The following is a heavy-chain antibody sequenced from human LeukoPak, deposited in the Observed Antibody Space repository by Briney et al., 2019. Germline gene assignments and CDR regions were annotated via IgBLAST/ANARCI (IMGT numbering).Heavy chain of an antibody. V-gene: IGHV3-21*01. D-gene: IGHD6-13*01. CDR2: ISSSSSYI. J-gene: IGHJ4*02. CDR1: GFTFSSYS. Sequence: PGGSLRLSCAASGFTFSSYSMNWVRQAPGKGLEWVSSISSSSSYIYYADSVKGRFTISRDNAKNSLYLQMNSLRAEDTVVYYCARDPHTFIAASRLYYFDYWGQGTLVTVSS. CDR3: ARDPHTFIAASRLYYFDY.